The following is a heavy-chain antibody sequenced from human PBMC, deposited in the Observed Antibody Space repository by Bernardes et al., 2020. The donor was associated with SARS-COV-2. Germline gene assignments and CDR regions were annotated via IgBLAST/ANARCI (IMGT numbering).Heavy chain of an antibody. CDR3: AKVLGSAAAGHNWFDP. J-gene: IGHJ5*02. CDR2: ISGSGGST. D-gene: IGHD6-13*01. CDR1: GFTFSSYA. Sequence: GGSLRLSCAASGFTFSSYAMSWVRQAPGKGLEWVSAISGSGGSTYYADSVKGRFTISRDNSKNTLYLQMNSLRAEDTAVYYCAKVLGSAAAGHNWFDPWGQGTLVTVSS. V-gene: IGHV3-23*01.